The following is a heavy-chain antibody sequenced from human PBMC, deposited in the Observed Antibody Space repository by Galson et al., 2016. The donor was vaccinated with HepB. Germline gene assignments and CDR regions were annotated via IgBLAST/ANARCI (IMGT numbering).Heavy chain of an antibody. CDR3: AKGDGSGDYLGYYYYYGLDV. J-gene: IGHJ6*02. CDR2: IYSAGST. Sequence: SLRLSCAASGFSVSRNYIGWVRQAPGKGLEWVSLIYSAGSTYYADSVQGRFIISRDNSKNTLYLQMNSLRVEDTAVYYCAKGDGSGDYLGYYYYYGLDVWGQGTTVTVSS. D-gene: IGHD4-17*01. V-gene: IGHV3-53*01. CDR1: GFSVSRNY.